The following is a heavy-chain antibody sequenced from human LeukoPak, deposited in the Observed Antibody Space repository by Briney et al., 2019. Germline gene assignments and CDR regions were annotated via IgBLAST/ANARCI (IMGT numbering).Heavy chain of an antibody. Sequence: PGGSLRLSCAASGFTFSNAWMNWVRQAPGKGLEWVSYISSSSTIYYADSVKGRFTISRDNAKNSLYLQMNSLRAEDTAVYYCAREGWLVAATVYYYYYMDVWGKGTTVTVSS. V-gene: IGHV3-69-1*01. CDR2: ISSSSTI. CDR1: GFTFSNAW. J-gene: IGHJ6*03. D-gene: IGHD2-15*01. CDR3: AREGWLVAATVYYYYYMDV.